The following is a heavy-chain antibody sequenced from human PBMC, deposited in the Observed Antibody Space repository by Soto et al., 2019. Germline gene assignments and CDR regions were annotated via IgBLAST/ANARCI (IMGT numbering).Heavy chain of an antibody. CDR3: ARGWEDIVVVVAATSHYYSCYTDV. V-gene: IGHV1-8*01. CDR2: MNPNSGNT. J-gene: IGHJ6*03. D-gene: IGHD2-15*01. CDR1: GYTFTSYD. Sequence: ASVKVSCKASGYTFTSYDINWVRQATGQGLEWMGWMNPNSGNTGYAQKFQGRVTMTRNTSISTAYMELSSLRSEDTAVNYCARGWEDIVVVVAATSHYYSCYTDVWGTGTTGTLSS.